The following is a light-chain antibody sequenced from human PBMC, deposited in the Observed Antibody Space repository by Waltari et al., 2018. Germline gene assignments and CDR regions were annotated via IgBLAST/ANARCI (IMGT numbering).Light chain of an antibody. CDR1: QSASTS. V-gene: IGKV3-15*01. J-gene: IGKJ1*01. CDR3: QQYNIWPWT. Sequence: ELVMTQSPATLSVSPGERASLPGRASQSASTSLAWYQQTPGQAPRLLIYRAFTRAAGIPDRFSGSGSGTEFTLTISSLQSEDSAIYYCQQYNIWPWTFGQGTKVDIK. CDR2: RAF.